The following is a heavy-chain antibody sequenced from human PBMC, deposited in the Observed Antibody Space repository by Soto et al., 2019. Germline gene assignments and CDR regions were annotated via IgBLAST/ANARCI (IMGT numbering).Heavy chain of an antibody. CDR2: ISYDGSNK. Sequence: GGTLRLSCAASGFTFSSYAMHWVRQAPGKGLGRVAVISYDGSNKYYADSVKGRFTISRDNSKNTLYLQMNSPRAEDTAVYYLGREGHKAGRRYFDYWGQGSLVTVSS. CDR1: GFTFSSYA. J-gene: IGHJ4*02. V-gene: IGHV3-30-3*01. CDR3: GREGHKAGRRYFDY.